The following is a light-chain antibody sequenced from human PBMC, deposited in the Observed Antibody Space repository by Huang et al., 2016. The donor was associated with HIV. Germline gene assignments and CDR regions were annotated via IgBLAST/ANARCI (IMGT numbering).Light chain of an antibody. J-gene: IGKJ4*01. V-gene: IGKV3-20*01. CDR3: QQYGSSPHT. Sequence: EIVLTQSPGTLSLSPGESVTLSCRASQSVSSNFLAWYQQKPGQAPRFLIYGASTRATGVPDRFSGSGSGTDFTLTISRLEPEDFAVYYCQQYGSSPHTFGGGTKVEIK. CDR2: GAS. CDR1: QSVSSNF.